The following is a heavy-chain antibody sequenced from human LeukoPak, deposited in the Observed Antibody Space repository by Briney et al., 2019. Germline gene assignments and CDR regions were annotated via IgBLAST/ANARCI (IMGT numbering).Heavy chain of an antibody. CDR1: GFIFSNYW. CDR2: IKRDGSEK. V-gene: IGHV3-7*01. Sequence: GGSLRLSCAASGFIFSNYWMSWVRQAPGKGLEWVASIKRDGSEKYYVDSVKGRFTISKDNAKNSLYLQMNSLRAEDTAVYYSAKGPRHQIMTGHYKTHCFDFWGQRTLVTVSS. D-gene: IGHD3-9*01. CDR3: AKGPRHQIMTGHYKTHCFDF. J-gene: IGHJ4*02.